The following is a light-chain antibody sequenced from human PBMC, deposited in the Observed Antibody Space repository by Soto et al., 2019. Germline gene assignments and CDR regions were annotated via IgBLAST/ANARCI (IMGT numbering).Light chain of an antibody. Sequence: QSVLTQPPSASGTPGQRVTISCSGSSSNIGSNYVYWYQQLPGTAPKLLIYRNNQRPSGVPDRFSGSKSGNTASLTISGLQAEDEADYYCCSYAGSYTFVFGGGTKVTVL. J-gene: IGLJ2*01. CDR1: SSNIGSNY. V-gene: IGLV1-47*01. CDR3: CSYAGSYTFV. CDR2: RNN.